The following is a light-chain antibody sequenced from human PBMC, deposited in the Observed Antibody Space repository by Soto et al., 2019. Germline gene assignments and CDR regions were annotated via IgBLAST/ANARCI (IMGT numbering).Light chain of an antibody. Sequence: QSALTQPASVSGSPGQSITISCTGTSCDVGAYNYVSWYQQHPGKAPKLMIFEVSDRPSGVSNRFSGSKSGNTASLTISGLQAEDEADYYCSSYTSSNTLVFGGGTKLTVL. V-gene: IGLV2-14*01. CDR3: SSYTSSNTLV. J-gene: IGLJ2*01. CDR1: SCDVGAYNY. CDR2: EVS.